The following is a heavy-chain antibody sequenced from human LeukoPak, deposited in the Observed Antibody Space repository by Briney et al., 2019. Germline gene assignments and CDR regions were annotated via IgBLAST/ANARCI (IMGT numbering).Heavy chain of an antibody. V-gene: IGHV1-24*01. CDR2: FDPEDGET. CDR3: ATGPLGGDYFFR. D-gene: IGHD4-17*01. CDR1: GYTLTELS. Sequence: GASVKVSCKVSGYTLTELSMHWVRQAPGKGLEWMGGFDPEDGETIYAQKFQGRVTMTEDTSTDTACMELSSLRSEDTAVYYCATGPLGGDYFFRWGQGTLVTVSS. J-gene: IGHJ4*02.